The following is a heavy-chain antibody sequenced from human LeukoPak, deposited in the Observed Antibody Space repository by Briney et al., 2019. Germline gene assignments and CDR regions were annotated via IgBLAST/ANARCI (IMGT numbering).Heavy chain of an antibody. Sequence: ASVKVSCKASGYTFTSYDINWVRQATGQGLEWMGWMNPNSGNTGYAQKFQGRVTMTRNTSISTAYMELSSLRSEDTAVYYCARVSAQGSGIPPAYGMDVWGQGTTVTVSS. D-gene: IGHD3-10*01. CDR3: ARVSAQGSGIPPAYGMDV. J-gene: IGHJ6*02. CDR2: MNPNSGNT. CDR1: GYTFTSYD. V-gene: IGHV1-8*01.